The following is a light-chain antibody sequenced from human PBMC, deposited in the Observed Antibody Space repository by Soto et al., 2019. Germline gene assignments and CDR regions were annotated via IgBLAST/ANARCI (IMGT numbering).Light chain of an antibody. Sequence: QSVLTQPPSVSAAPGQKVTISCSGSTSNIGHNYVSWYRQLPGTAPKLLIYDNDKRPSGIPDRFSGSKSGTSATLGITGLLAADEADYYCGTWDSTLSVVLFGGGTKLTVL. CDR2: DND. CDR1: TSNIGHNY. J-gene: IGLJ2*01. CDR3: GTWDSTLSVVL. V-gene: IGLV1-51*01.